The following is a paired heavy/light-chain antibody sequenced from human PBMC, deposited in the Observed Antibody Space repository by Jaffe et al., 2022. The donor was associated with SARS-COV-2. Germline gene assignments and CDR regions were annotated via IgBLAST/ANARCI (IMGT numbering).Heavy chain of an antibody. Sequence: EVQLLESGGGLVQPGGSLRLSCAASGFTFSSYAMSWVRQAPGKGLEWVSAISGSGGSTYYADSVKGRFTISRDNSKNTLYLQMNSLRAEDTAVYYCAKDFGLEQKYSSGWLGHFDYWGQGTLVTVSS. CDR3: AKDFGLEQKYSSGWLGHFDY. CDR1: GFTFSSYA. D-gene: IGHD6-19*01. J-gene: IGHJ4*02. V-gene: IGHV3-23*01. CDR2: ISGSGGST.
Light chain of an antibody. V-gene: IGLV1-51*01. J-gene: IGLJ2*01. CDR3: GTWDSSLSGVV. CDR2: DNN. CDR1: SSNIGNNY. Sequence: QSVLTQPPSVSAAPGQKVTISCSGSSSNIGNNYVSWYQQLPGTAPKLLIYDNNKRPSGIPDRFSGSKSGTSATLGITGLQTGDEADYYCGTWDSSLSGVVFGGGTKLTVL.